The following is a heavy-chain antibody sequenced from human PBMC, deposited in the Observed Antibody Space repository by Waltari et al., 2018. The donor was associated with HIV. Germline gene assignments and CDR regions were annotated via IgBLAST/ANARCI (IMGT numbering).Heavy chain of an antibody. CDR1: GFTFVDYA. Sequence: EVQLVESGGGLVQPGRSLRLSCAASGFTFVDYAMHGVRQAPGNGLEWVSGISWNSGSTGYADSVKGRFTISRDNAKNSLYLQMNSLRAEDTAVYYCAKDMGASQQLTKPIDYWGQGTLVTVSS. CDR3: AKDMGASQQLTKPIDY. J-gene: IGHJ4*02. D-gene: IGHD6-13*01. CDR2: ISWNSGST. V-gene: IGHV3-9*01.